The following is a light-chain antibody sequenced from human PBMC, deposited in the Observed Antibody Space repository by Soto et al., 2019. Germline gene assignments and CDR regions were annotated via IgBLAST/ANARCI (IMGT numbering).Light chain of an antibody. CDR2: SAS. CDR3: QQYGSSLTWA. J-gene: IGKJ1*01. CDR1: QSVSSSY. Sequence: EIVLTQSPGTLSLSPGERATLSCRASQSVSSSYLAWYQQKPGQAPRLLIYSASSRANGIPDRFSGSGSGTDFTLTISRLEPEDFAVYYCQQYGSSLTWAFGQGTKVEIK. V-gene: IGKV3-20*01.